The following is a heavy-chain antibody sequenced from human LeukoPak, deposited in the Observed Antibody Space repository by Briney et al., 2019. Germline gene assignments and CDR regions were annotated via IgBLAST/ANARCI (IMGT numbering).Heavy chain of an antibody. J-gene: IGHJ3*02. CDR1: GGSISSGSYY. Sequence: PSETLFLTCTVAGGSISSGSYYGSWIRQPAGKGLEWIGRIYTSGSTNYNPSLKSRVTISVDTSKNQFSLKLSSVTAADTAVYYCALKTVAGTFDIWGQGTMVTVSS. CDR2: IYTSGST. D-gene: IGHD6-19*01. CDR3: ALKTVAGTFDI. V-gene: IGHV4-61*02.